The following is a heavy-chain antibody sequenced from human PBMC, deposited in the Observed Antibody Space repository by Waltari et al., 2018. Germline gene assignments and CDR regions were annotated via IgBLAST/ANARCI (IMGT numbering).Heavy chain of an antibody. CDR3: AKGHSGSYGLDY. Sequence: EIQLVESGGGLAQPGRSLRLSCAASGFTFEAYAMHWVRQTPGKGLEWVSGITWNSNNIGYADSVKGRFTISRDNAKKSLYLQMNSLRTEDTALYYCAKGHSGSYGLDYWGQGTPVTVSS. J-gene: IGHJ4*02. D-gene: IGHD1-26*01. V-gene: IGHV3-9*01. CDR1: GFTFEAYA. CDR2: ITWNSNNI.